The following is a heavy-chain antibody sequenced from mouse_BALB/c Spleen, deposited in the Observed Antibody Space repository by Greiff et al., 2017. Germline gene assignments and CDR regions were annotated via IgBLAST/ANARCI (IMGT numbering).Heavy chain of an antibody. CDR1: GFTFSSYA. Sequence: EVQLMESGGGLVKPGGSLKLSCAASGFTFSSYAMSWVRQTPEKRLEWVASISSGGSTYYPDSVKGRFTISRDNARNILYLQMSSLRSEDTAMYYCARHGNYAMDYWGQGTSVTVSS. V-gene: IGHV5-6-5*01. CDR2: ISSGGST. J-gene: IGHJ4*01. CDR3: ARHGNYAMDY. D-gene: IGHD2-1*01.